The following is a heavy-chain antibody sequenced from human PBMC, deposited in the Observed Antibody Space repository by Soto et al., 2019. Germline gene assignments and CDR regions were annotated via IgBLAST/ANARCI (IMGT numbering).Heavy chain of an antibody. CDR3: AKRSGIAAAGNYYFDY. J-gene: IGHJ4*02. D-gene: IGHD6-13*01. CDR2: ISGSGGST. Sequence: EVQLLESGGGLVQPGGSLRLSCAASGFTFSSYAMSWVRQAPGKGLEWVSAISGSGGSTYYADSVKGRFTISRDNSKNTLYLQMNSLRAEDTAVYYCAKRSGIAAAGNYYFDYWGQGTLVTVSS. V-gene: IGHV3-23*01. CDR1: GFTFSSYA.